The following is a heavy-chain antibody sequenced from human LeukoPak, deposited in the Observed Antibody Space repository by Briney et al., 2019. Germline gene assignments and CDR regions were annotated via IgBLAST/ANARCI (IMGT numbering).Heavy chain of an antibody. J-gene: IGHJ5*02. Sequence: SETLSLTCTVSGGSISSYYWSWIRQPPGKGLECIGYIYYSGSTNYNPSLKSRVTISVDTSKNQFSLKLSSVTAADTAVYYCARHPHYCSSTSCYRFDPWGQGTLVTVSS. CDR1: GGSISSYY. D-gene: IGHD2-2*02. CDR2: IYYSGST. V-gene: IGHV4-59*08. CDR3: ARHPHYCSSTSCYRFDP.